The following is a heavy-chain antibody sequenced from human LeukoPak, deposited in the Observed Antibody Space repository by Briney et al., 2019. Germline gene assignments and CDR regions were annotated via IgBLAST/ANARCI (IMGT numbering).Heavy chain of an antibody. Sequence: GGSLRLSCTPSGFTFSSHAMSWVRQAPGKGLEWVSAISGSGGSTYYADSVKGRFTISRDNSKNTLYLQMNSLRAEDTAVYYCAKYSWSLVATIDYWGQGTLVTVSS. CDR3: AKYSWSLVATIDY. CDR1: GFTFSSHA. CDR2: ISGSGGST. D-gene: IGHD5-12*01. J-gene: IGHJ4*02. V-gene: IGHV3-23*01.